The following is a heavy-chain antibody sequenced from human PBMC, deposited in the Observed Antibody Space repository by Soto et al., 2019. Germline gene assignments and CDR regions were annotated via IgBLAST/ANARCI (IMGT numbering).Heavy chain of an antibody. CDR2: IWYDGSNK. D-gene: IGHD3-22*01. Sequence: PRLSCAASGFTFSSFGMHWVRQAPGKGLERVAVIWYDGSNKYYADSVKGRFTISRDNSKNTLYLQMNSLRAEDTAVYYCARDLIHWTYYYDSSGYPFDYWGQGTLVTVSS. CDR3: ARDLIHWTYYYDSSGYPFDY. J-gene: IGHJ4*02. CDR1: GFTFSSFG. V-gene: IGHV3-33*01.